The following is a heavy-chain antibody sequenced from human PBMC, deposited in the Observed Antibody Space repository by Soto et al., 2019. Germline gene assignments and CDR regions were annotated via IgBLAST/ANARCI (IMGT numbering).Heavy chain of an antibody. J-gene: IGHJ5*01. V-gene: IGHV1-2*02. D-gene: IGHD2-21*01. Sequence: SVKVCCKASVYTFTYYYMHWVRQAPGQGFEWVGGINPDSGNPKYAPKFQGRVTVTRDTSTSTSYMELNRLTSDDTAVYYCAREDCRNTTCLTWFDSWGQGTMVTVSS. CDR2: INPDSGNP. CDR3: AREDCRNTTCLTWFDS. CDR1: VYTFTYYY.